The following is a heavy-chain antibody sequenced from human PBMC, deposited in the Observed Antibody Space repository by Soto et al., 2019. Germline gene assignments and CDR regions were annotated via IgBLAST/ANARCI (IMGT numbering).Heavy chain of an antibody. J-gene: IGHJ6*02. Sequence: QVQLVQSGAEVKKPGSSVKVSCKASGGTFSSYAISWVRQAPGQGLGWMGGIIPIFGTANYAQKFQGRVTITADESTSTAYMELSSLRSEDTAVYYCASQSQAGTTGDYYYGMDVWGQGTTVTVSS. CDR3: ASQSQAGTTGDYYYGMDV. CDR2: IIPIFGTA. D-gene: IGHD1-7*01. CDR1: GGTFSSYA. V-gene: IGHV1-69*01.